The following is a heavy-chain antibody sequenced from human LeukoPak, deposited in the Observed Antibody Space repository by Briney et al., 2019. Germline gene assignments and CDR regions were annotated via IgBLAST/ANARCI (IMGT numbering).Heavy chain of an antibody. Sequence: PGGSLRLSCAASGFTFSSYGMHWVRQAPGKGLEWVAFIRYDGNNKYYADSVKGRFTISRDNSKNTLYLQMNSLRAEDTAVYYCARDLYYDILTGYYWDWGQGTLVTVSS. CDR3: ARDLYYDILTGYYWD. CDR1: GFTFSSYG. CDR2: IRYDGNNK. D-gene: IGHD3-9*01. V-gene: IGHV3-30*02. J-gene: IGHJ4*02.